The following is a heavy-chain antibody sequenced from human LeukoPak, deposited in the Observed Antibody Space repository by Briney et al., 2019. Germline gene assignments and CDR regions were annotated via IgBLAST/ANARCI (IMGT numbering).Heavy chain of an antibody. V-gene: IGHV4-39*01. Sequence: PSETLSLTCTVSGGSINSGSYYWSWIRQPAGKGLEWIGSIYYSGSTYYNPSLKSRVTISVDTSKNQFSLKLSSVTAADTAVYYCARLRGVRRYYYDSSGPGGYYFDYWGQGTLVTVSS. CDR2: IYYSGST. J-gene: IGHJ4*02. CDR1: GGSINSGSYY. D-gene: IGHD3-22*01. CDR3: ARLRGVRRYYYDSSGPGGYYFDY.